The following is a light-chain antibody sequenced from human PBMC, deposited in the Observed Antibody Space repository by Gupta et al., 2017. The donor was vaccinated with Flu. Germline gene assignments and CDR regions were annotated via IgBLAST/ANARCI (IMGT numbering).Light chain of an antibody. J-gene: IGKJ4*01. Sequence: ETVMTQSPVTLSASPADIVTLSCRASQNVGRNLAWSQQKPGRAPRLLIFGASARAADVPARISSRGSGADITLIIDGRPSEEFVVYCCQQDSKWPISFGRGTTVDIK. V-gene: IGKV3D-15*01. CDR1: QNVGRN. CDR2: GAS. CDR3: QQDSKWPIS.